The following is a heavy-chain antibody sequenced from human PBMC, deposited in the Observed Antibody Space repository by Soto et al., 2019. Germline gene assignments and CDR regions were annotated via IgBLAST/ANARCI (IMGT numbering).Heavy chain of an antibody. CDR3: AKNSGWFNT. V-gene: IGHV3-23*01. CDR1: GFPFSSTD. J-gene: IGHJ5*02. CDR2: IDGSGGTT. Sequence: GGALRLSCAASGFPFSSTDMTWVRQAPGKGLDWVSTIDGSGGTTYYADSVKGRFTISRDNSMNTVYLQMNSLRADDTALYYCAKNSGWFNTWGQGALVTVSS. D-gene: IGHD3-10*01.